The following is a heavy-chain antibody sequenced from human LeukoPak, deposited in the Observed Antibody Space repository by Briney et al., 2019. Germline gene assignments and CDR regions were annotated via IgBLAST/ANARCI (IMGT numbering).Heavy chain of an antibody. CDR2: IKSKTDGGTT. J-gene: IGHJ4*02. D-gene: IGHD3-22*01. Sequence: GRSLRLSCAASGFTFSTYAMHWVRQAPGKGLEWVGRIKSKTDGGTTDYAAPVKGRFTISRDDSKNTLYLQMNSLKTEDTAVYYCTLDSSGYSSSYWGQGTLVTVSS. CDR1: GFTFSTYA. V-gene: IGHV3-15*01. CDR3: TLDSSGYSSSY.